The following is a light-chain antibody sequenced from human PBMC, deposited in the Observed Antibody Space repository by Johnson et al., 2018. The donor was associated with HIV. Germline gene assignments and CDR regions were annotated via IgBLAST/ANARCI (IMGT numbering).Light chain of an antibody. CDR3: GTWDTSLSAGGV. J-gene: IGLJ1*01. Sequence: QSVLTQPPSVSAAPGQKVTISCSGSSSNIGNNYVSWYQQVPGTAPKLLIFDNSKRPSGIPDRFSGSKSGTSATLGITGLQTGDEADYYCGTWDTSLSAGGVFGSGTKVTVL. CDR2: DNS. CDR1: SSNIGNNY. V-gene: IGLV1-51*01.